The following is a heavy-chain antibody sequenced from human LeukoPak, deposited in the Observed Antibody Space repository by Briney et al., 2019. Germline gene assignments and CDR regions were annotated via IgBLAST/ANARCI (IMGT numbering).Heavy chain of an antibody. CDR3: AREEGGAGLYGFDI. J-gene: IGHJ3*02. D-gene: IGHD1-26*01. V-gene: IGHV3-21*01. CDR1: GFTFSTYG. CDR2: ISSSSDYI. Sequence: KTGGSLRLSCAASGFTFSTYGMTWVRQAPGKGLEWVSSISSSSDYIYYADSLKGRFTISRDNAKNSLYLQMNSLRAEDTAVYYCAREEGGAGLYGFDIWGQGTMVTVSS.